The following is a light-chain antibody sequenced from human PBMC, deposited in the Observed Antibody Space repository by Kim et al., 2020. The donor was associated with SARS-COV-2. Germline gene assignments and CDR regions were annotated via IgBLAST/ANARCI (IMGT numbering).Light chain of an antibody. J-gene: IGLJ2*01. V-gene: IGLV1-44*01. Sequence: GQRVVISCSGSSANIGNNPVNWYQQFPGTAPQLLIRNNDQRPSRVPDRFSGSKSGTSAPLAISGLQSEDEADYYCVAWDDSLTGVVIGGGTKLTVL. CDR1: SANIGNNP. CDR3: VAWDDSLTGVV. CDR2: NND.